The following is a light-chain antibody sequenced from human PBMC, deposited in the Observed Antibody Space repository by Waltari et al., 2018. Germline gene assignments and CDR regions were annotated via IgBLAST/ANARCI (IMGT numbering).Light chain of an antibody. CDR2: DVS. V-gene: IGLV2-14*03. CDR1: SSDVGPYNY. J-gene: IGLJ1*01. Sequence: QSALTQPASVSGSPGQSITISCTGTSSDVGPYNYVSWYQQHPGKAPKLMIYDVSNRPSGVSNRFSGSKSGNTASLTISGLQAEDEADYYCSSSTNSNTYVFGTGTKVTVL. CDR3: SSSTNSNTYV.